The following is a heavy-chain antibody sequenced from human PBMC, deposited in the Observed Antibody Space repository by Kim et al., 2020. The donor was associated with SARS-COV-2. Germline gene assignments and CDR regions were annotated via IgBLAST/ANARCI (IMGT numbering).Heavy chain of an antibody. CDR2: INSDGSST. J-gene: IGHJ4*02. CDR3: ARGRPSGWAD. Sequence: GGSLRLSCAASGFTLSSNWMHWVRQAPGKGLVYVSSINSDGSSTIYADSVKGRFTISRDNAKNTLYLQMNSLRAEDTAVYYCARGRPSGWADWGQGTLVTVPS. V-gene: IGHV3-74*01. CDR1: GFTLSSNW. D-gene: IGHD6-19*01.